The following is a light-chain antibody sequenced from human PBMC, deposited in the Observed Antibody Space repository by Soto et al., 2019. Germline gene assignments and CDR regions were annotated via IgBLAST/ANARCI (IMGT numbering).Light chain of an antibody. J-gene: IGLJ2*01. CDR3: TSWTTSTTMI. CDR2: DVN. Sequence: QSALTQPASVSGSPGQSITISCTGTSSDIGAYNFVSWYQQHPGKAPKLMLYDVNXRPSGVSNRFSGSKSGNTASLTISGXXXXXXXDYYCTSWTTSTTMIFGGGTKLTVL. CDR1: SSDIGAYNF. V-gene: IGLV2-14*03.